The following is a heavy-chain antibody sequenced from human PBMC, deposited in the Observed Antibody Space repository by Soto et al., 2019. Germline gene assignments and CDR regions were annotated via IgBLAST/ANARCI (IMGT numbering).Heavy chain of an antibody. D-gene: IGHD3-10*01. CDR2: FTGSGGST. CDR1: GFTFTTTA. J-gene: IGHJ4*02. V-gene: IGHV3-23*01. Sequence: EVQLLESGGGFVQPGGSLRLSCVASGFTFTTTAMGWVRQAPGQGLGWVSAFTGSGGSTYYADSVQGRFTISRDDSKNTLYLQMNSLGAGDTAVYYWTKGFDSINYGLFHYWGQGTLVTVSA. CDR3: TKGFDSINYGLFHY.